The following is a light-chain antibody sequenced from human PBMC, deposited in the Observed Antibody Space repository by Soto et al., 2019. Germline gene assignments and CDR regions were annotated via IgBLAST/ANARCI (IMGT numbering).Light chain of an antibody. CDR3: AAWDDSLNGYV. Sequence: QSVLTQPPSASGTPGQRVTISCSGSSSNIGSNTVNWFQQLPGAAPKLLISSNDQRPSGVPDRFSGSKSGTSASLAISGLQSEEEADYYCAAWDDSLNGYVFGTGTKVTVL. J-gene: IGLJ1*01. V-gene: IGLV1-44*01. CDR1: SSNIGSNT. CDR2: SND.